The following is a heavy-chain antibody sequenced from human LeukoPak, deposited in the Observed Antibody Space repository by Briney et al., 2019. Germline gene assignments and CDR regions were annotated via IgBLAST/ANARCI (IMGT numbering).Heavy chain of an antibody. D-gene: IGHD6-13*01. CDR3: ARVPRYSSSWYELNWFDP. V-gene: IGHV4-38-2*02. Sequence: SETLSLTCTVSGFSISSGYYWGWIRQPPGKGLEWIANIYHSGSTFYNPSLKSRVTISVDTSKNQFSLKLSSVTAADTAVYYCARVPRYSSSWYELNWFDPWGQGTLVTVSS. CDR1: GFSISSGYY. J-gene: IGHJ5*02. CDR2: IYHSGST.